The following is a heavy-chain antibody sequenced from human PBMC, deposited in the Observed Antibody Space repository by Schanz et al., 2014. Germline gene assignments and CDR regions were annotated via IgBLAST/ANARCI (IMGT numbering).Heavy chain of an antibody. J-gene: IGHJ4*01. CDR3: ARGSPENMIRGELDY. D-gene: IGHD3-10*01. V-gene: IGHV1-18*01. CDR1: GYTFTSYG. CDR2: ISAYNGNT. Sequence: QVQLVQSGAEVKKPGASVKVSCKASGYTFTSYGINWVRQAPGQGLEWMGWISAYNGNTNYAQKLQGRVTMTADTSTSTAYMELTSLRSEDTAVYYCARGSPENMIRGELDYWGHGTLVTVSS.